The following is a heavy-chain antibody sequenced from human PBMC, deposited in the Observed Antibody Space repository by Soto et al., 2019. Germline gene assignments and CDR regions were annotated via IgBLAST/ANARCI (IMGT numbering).Heavy chain of an antibody. CDR3: ARDSGKNIVVVPAAMWGGMDV. V-gene: IGHV1-69*13. J-gene: IGHJ6*02. Sequence: SVKVSCKASGGTFSSYAISWVRQAPGQGLEWMGGIIPIFGTANYTQKFQGRVTITADESTSTAYMELSSLRSEDTAVYYCARDSGKNIVVVPAAMWGGMDVWGQGTTVTVSS. CDR2: IIPIFGTA. D-gene: IGHD2-2*01. CDR1: GGTFSSYA.